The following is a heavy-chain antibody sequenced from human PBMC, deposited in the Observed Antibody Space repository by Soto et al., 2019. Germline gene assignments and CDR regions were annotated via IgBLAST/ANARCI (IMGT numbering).Heavy chain of an antibody. CDR1: GGTFSSYS. CDR3: ARDGGRHSGGIDY. D-gene: IGHD1-26*01. J-gene: IGHJ4*02. V-gene: IGHV1-69*01. CDR2: LIPIFGTA. Sequence: QVQLVQSGAEVKKPGSSVKVSCKASGGTFSSYSINWVRQAPGQGLEWMGELIPIFGTANYAQKFQGRVTITADESTSTAYMVLSSLRSEDTAVYYCARDGGRHSGGIDYWGQGTLVTVSS.